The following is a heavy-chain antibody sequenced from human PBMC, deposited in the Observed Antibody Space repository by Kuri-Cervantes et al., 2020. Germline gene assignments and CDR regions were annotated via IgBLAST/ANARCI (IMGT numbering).Heavy chain of an antibody. D-gene: IGHD2-2*01. V-gene: IGHV1-2*02. J-gene: IGHJ5*02. CDR2: INPNSGGT. CDR1: GYTFTSYD. Sequence: ASVKVSCKASGYTFTSYDINWVRQAPGQGLEWMGWINPNSGGTNYAQKFQGRVTMTRDTSISTAYMELSRLRSDDTAVYYCARELEDIVVVPAAPWGQGTLVTVSS. CDR3: ARELEDIVVVPAAP.